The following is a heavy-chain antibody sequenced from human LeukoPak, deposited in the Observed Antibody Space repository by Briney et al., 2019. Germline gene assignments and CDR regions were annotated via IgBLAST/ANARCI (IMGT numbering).Heavy chain of an antibody. J-gene: IGHJ5*02. Sequence: SETLSLTCSVSGGTLNSFYWSWIRQPPGKGLEWIGYIYYSGSTYYNPSLKSRVTISVDTSKNQFSLKLSSVTAADTAVYYCARASSAGWWFDPWGQGTLVTVSS. CDR3: ARASSAGWWFDP. CDR2: IYYSGST. CDR1: GGTLNSFY. D-gene: IGHD6-13*01. V-gene: IGHV4-59*08.